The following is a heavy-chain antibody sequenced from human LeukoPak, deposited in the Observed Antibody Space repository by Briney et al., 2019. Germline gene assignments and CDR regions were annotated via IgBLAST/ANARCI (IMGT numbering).Heavy chain of an antibody. Sequence: GGSLRLSCAASGFTFSSYAMSWGRQAPGKGLEWVSAISGSGGSTYYADSVKGRFTISRDNSKNTLYLQMNSLRAEDTAVYYCAKAGYCSGGSCYYYYYGMDVWGQGTTVTVS. J-gene: IGHJ6*02. CDR2: ISGSGGST. CDR3: AKAGYCSGGSCYYYYYGMDV. V-gene: IGHV3-23*01. CDR1: GFTFSSYA. D-gene: IGHD2-15*01.